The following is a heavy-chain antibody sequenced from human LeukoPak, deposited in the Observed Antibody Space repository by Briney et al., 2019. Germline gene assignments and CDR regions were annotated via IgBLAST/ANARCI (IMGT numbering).Heavy chain of an antibody. Sequence: SETLSLTCIVSGGSISSTYYYWGWIRQPPGKGLEWIGNFHYSGSNSYNPSLKSRVTISVDTSKNQFSLRPSSVTAADTAVYYCARQVTFGYAYAYYFDYWGQGTLVTVSS. J-gene: IGHJ4*02. V-gene: IGHV4-39*01. CDR1: GGSISSTYYY. CDR3: ARQVTFGYAYAYYFDY. D-gene: IGHD3-16*01. CDR2: FHYSGSN.